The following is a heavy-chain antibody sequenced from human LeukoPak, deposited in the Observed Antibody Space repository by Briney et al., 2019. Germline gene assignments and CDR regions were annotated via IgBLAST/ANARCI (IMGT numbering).Heavy chain of an antibody. D-gene: IGHD7-27*01. CDR2: IYYSGST. Sequence: SETLSLTCTVSGGSISSGDYYWSWIRQPPGKGLEWIGYIYYSGSTYYNPSLKSRVTISVDTSKNQFSLKLSSVTAADTAVYYCARDAPWGLGWFDPWGQGTLVTVSS. CDR3: ARDAPWGLGWFDP. V-gene: IGHV4-30-4*08. CDR1: GGSISSGDYY. J-gene: IGHJ5*02.